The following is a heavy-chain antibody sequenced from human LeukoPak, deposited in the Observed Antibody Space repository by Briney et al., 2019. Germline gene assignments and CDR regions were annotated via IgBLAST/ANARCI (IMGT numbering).Heavy chain of an antibody. J-gene: IGHJ1*01. CDR3: ASAGTGSYYYDSSGYYYWYFQH. CDR2: IYYSGST. V-gene: IGHV4-59*01. CDR1: GGSISSYY. D-gene: IGHD3-22*01. Sequence: SETLSLTCTVSGGSISSYYWSWIRQPPGKGLEWIGYIYYSGSTNYNPSLKSRVTISVDTSKNQFSLKLSSVAAADTAVYYCASAGTGSYYYDSSGYYYWYFQHWGQGTLVTVSS.